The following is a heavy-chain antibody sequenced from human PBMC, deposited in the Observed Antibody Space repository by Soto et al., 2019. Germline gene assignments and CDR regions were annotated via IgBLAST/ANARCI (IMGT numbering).Heavy chain of an antibody. D-gene: IGHD3-10*01. CDR2: IYGNDDK. Sequence: SGPTLVNPTQTLTLTCTFSGFSLTTSGVGVGWNRQPPGKALKWLALIYGNDDKHYSPSLRSRLTITKDTSTNQVVLTMSNMDPVDTATYSCVHRNYYYGSGSYYQGSSFDYWGQGTLVTVSS. V-gene: IGHV2-5*01. CDR3: VHRNYYYGSGSYYQGSSFDY. J-gene: IGHJ4*02. CDR1: GFSLTTSGVG.